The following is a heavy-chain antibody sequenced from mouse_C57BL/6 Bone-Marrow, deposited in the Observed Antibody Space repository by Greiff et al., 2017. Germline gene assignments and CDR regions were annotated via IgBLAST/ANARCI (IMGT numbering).Heavy chain of an antibody. CDR1: GYTFTSFT. J-gene: IGHJ2*01. CDR3: ARSKDYDRRYFDY. V-gene: IGHV1-4*01. D-gene: IGHD2-4*01. CDR2: INPSSGYT. Sequence: QVQLMQSGAELARSGASVRMSCTASGYTFTSFTMHWVQQRPGQGLEWIGYINPSSGYTKYNQKFKDKATLIADKSSSTAYMQLSSLTSEDSAVYDCARSKDYDRRYFDYGGQGTTLTVSS.